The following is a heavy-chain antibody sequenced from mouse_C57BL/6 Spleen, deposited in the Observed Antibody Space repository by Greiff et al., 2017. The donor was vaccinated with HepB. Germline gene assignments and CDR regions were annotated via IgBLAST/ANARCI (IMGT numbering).Heavy chain of an antibody. CDR2: ISYSGST. V-gene: IGHV3-1*01. CDR3: ARVNWDRIFDY. D-gene: IGHD4-1*01. Sequence: DVQLQESGPGMVKPSQSLSLTCTVTGYSITSGYDWHWIRHFPGNKLEWMGYISYSGSTNYNPSLKSRISITHDTSKNHFFLKLNSVTTEDTATYYCARVNWDRIFDYWGQGTTLTVSS. CDR1: GYSITSGYD. J-gene: IGHJ2*01.